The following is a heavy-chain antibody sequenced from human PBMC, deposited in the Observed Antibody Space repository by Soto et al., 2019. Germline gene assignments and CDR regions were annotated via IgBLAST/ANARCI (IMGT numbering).Heavy chain of an antibody. CDR2: ISYDGSNK. CDR1: GFTFSSYA. J-gene: IGHJ5*02. Sequence: PEGSLRLSCAASGFTFSSYAMHWVRQAPGKGLEWVAVISYDGSNKYYADSVKGRFTISRDNSKNTLYLQMNSLRAEDTAVEYGARDWRRSMLPAWGPGTLVTVAS. V-gene: IGHV3-30-3*01. D-gene: IGHD2-8*01. CDR3: ARDWRRSMLPA.